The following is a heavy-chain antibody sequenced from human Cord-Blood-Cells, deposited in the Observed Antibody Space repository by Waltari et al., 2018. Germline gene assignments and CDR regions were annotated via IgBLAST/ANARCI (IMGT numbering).Heavy chain of an antibody. V-gene: IGHV4-4*02. D-gene: IGHD6-6*01. CDR2: IYHRGST. CDR1: GGSISSSNW. Sequence: QVQLQESGPGLVKPSGTLSLTCAVSGGSISSSNWWSWVRQPPGQGLEWIGEIYHRGSTNYTPSLKRRVTISVDKSKNQFALKRSSVTAADTAVYYCAGPKQLAGGGFDYWGQGTLVTVSS. J-gene: IGHJ4*02. CDR3: AGPKQLAGGGFDY.